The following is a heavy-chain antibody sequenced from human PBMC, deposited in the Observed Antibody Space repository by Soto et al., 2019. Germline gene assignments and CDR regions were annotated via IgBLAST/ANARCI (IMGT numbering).Heavy chain of an antibody. CDR1: GFTFSSYA. CDR2: ISYDGSNK. J-gene: IGHJ4*02. Sequence: GGSLRLSCAASGFTFSSYAMHWVRQAPGKGLEWVAVISYDGSNKYYADSVKGRFTISRDNSKNTLYLQMNSLRAEDTAVYYCARDLVPDRFDPHPNWGFDYWGQGTLVTVSS. D-gene: IGHD7-27*01. V-gene: IGHV3-30-3*01. CDR3: ARDLVPDRFDPHPNWGFDY.